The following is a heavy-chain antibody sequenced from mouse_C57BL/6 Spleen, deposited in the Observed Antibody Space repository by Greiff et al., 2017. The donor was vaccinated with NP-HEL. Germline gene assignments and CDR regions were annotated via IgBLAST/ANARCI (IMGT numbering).Heavy chain of an antibody. CDR1: GFTFSNYW. J-gene: IGHJ4*01. CDR3: TGFYYDGSSVYYYAMDY. CDR2: IRLKSDNYAT. V-gene: IGHV6-3*01. Sequence: EVKVEESGGGLVQPGGSMKLSCVASGFTFSNYWMNWVRQSPEKGLEWVAQIRLKSDNYATHYAESVKGRFTISRDDSKSSVYLQMNNLRAEETGIYYCTGFYYDGSSVYYYAMDYWGQGTSVTVSS. D-gene: IGHD1-1*01.